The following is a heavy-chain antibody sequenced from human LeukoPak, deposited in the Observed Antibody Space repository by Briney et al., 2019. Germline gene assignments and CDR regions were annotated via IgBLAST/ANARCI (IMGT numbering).Heavy chain of an antibody. CDR1: GHTITNYY. V-gene: IGHV1-46*01. CDR3: ARDGGDGYNSSPKDY. J-gene: IGHJ4*02. D-gene: IGHD5-24*01. Sequence: ASVKVSCKAPGHTITNYYMHWVRQAPGQGLQWMGIINPSGGSSSYAQKFQGRVTMTRDTSTSTVYMELSSLRSEDTAVYYCARDGGDGYNSSPKDYWGQGTLVTVSS. CDR2: INPSGGSS.